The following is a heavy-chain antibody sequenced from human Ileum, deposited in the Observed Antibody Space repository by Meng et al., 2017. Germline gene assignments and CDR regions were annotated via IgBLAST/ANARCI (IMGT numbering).Heavy chain of an antibody. CDR1: RSNCVSDD. Sequence: GGALDRPCGSLRYTWSVSRSNCVSDDLTWVRQAPGKGMEYTSSMGLSDSRGSNADSVKGRFTISRDNAQSSLYLQMTSLRAEDTDHYYCASDPNWSTNWGQGTLVTVSS. V-gene: IGHV3-21*04. CDR3: ASDPNWSTN. J-gene: IGHJ4*02. CDR2: MGLSDSRG. D-gene: IGHD1-1*01.